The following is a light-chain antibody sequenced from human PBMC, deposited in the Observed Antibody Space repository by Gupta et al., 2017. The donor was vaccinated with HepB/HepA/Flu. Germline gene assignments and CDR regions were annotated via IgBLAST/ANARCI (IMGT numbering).Light chain of an antibody. Sequence: VLTQPPSVSGTPGQKVAISCSGGSSNIGNPVVNWYQQVPGTSPKLLIYSNYQRPSGVPGRFSGSKSGTSASLAISGVQSEDEAVYYCASWEFTLGGAVIGGGTRLSVL. V-gene: IGLV1-44*01. CDR1: SSNIGNPV. CDR3: ASWEFTLGGAV. J-gene: IGLJ2*01. CDR2: SNY.